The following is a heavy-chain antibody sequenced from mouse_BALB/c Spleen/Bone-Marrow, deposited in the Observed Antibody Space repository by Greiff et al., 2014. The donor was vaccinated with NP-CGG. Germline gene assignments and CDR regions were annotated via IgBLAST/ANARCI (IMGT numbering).Heavy chain of an antibody. CDR3: ARFYGSYSY. V-gene: IGHV3-1*02. CDR1: GYSITSGYS. Sequence: VQLKQSGPDLVKPSQSLSLTCAVTGYSITSGYSWHWIRQFPGNKLEWLGYIHYNGNTDYNPSLRSRISITRDTSKNQFFLQLNSVTTEYTATYYCARFYGSYSYWGQGTTLTVSS. D-gene: IGHD1-1*02. CDR2: IHYNGNT. J-gene: IGHJ2*01.